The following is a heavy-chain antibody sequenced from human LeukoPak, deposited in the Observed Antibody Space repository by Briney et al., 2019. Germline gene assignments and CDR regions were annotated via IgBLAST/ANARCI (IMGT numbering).Heavy chain of an antibody. Sequence: SETLSLTCTVFGGSISSSSYYWGWIRQPPGKGLEWIGSIYYSGSTYYNPSLKSRVTISVDTSKNQFSLKLSSVTAADTAVYYCARLKTTVLRYFFEPLYYFDYWGQGTLVTVSS. D-gene: IGHD3-9*01. CDR3: ARLKTTVLRYFFEPLYYFDY. CDR2: IYYSGST. V-gene: IGHV4-39*01. J-gene: IGHJ4*02. CDR1: GGSISSSSYY.